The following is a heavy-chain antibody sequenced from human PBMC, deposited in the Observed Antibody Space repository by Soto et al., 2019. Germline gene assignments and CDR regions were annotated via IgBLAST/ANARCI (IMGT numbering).Heavy chain of an antibody. CDR2: IDPSDSYT. CDR1: GYSFTSYW. D-gene: IGHD6-19*01. V-gene: IGHV5-10-1*01. Sequence: PGESLKISCKGSGYSFTSYWISWVRQMPGKGLEWMGRIDPSDSYTNYSPSFQGHVTISADKSISTAYLQWSSLKASDTAMYYCTIAVIGNYWFDPWGPGTLVTVSS. J-gene: IGHJ5*02. CDR3: TIAVIGNYWFDP.